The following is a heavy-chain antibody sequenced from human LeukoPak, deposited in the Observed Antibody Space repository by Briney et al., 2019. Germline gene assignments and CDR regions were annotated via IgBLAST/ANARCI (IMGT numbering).Heavy chain of an antibody. CDR2: ISYDGSEK. D-gene: IGHD3-22*01. J-gene: IGHJ4*02. V-gene: IGHV3-30-3*01. Sequence: PGRSVRLSCAASGLTFSSYPMPWVRQAPGKGLEWVAVISYDGSEKHYADPVKGRFTISRGNSKNTLYLQMSSLRAEDTAMYYCAREGNSGYYPYWGQGILVTVSS. CDR3: AREGNSGYYPY. CDR1: GLTFSSYP.